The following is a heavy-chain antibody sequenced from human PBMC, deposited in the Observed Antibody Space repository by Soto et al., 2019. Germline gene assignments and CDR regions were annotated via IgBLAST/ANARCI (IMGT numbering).Heavy chain of an antibody. D-gene: IGHD2-15*01. CDR3: AKCGGGSCYDADDY. CDR2: ISGSSSST. Sequence: PGGSRLSCAASGFTFSSYAMTWVRQAPGKGLEWVSAISGSSSSTYYAGSVKGRFTISRDNSRNTLYLQMNSLRAEDTAVYYCAKCGGGSCYDADDYWGQGTLVTVSS. J-gene: IGHJ4*02. CDR1: GFTFSSYA. V-gene: IGHV3-23*01.